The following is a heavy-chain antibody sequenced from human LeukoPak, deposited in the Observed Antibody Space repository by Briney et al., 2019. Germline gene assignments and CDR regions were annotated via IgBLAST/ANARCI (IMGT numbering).Heavy chain of an antibody. CDR1: GGSFSGYY. CDR3: ARDLLLGNAFDI. Sequence: SETPSLTCAVYGGSFSGYYWSWIRQPPGKGLEWIGEINHSGSTNYNPSLKSRVTISVDTSKNQFSLKLSSVTAADTAVYYCARDLLLGNAFDIWGQGTMVTVSS. D-gene: IGHD1-26*01. V-gene: IGHV4-34*09. J-gene: IGHJ3*02. CDR2: INHSGST.